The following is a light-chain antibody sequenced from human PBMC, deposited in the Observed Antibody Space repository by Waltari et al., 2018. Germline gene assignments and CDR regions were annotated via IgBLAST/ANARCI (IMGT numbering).Light chain of an antibody. CDR3: CSYAGIWV. V-gene: IGLV2-11*01. CDR2: DVT. J-gene: IGLJ3*02. Sequence: QSALTQPRPVSGSPGQSVTISCTVTGSDVGDFNSVAWYQQRPGKAPKLVTFDVTKPPSGVPDRFSGSKSGTSASLTVSGLQAEDEADYYCCSYAGIWVFGGGTKLTVL. CDR1: GSDVGDFNS.